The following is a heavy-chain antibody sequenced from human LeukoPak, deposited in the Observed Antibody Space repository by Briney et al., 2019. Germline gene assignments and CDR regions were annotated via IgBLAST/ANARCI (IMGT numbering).Heavy chain of an antibody. J-gene: IGHJ5*02. CDR2: ISSSSSTI. CDR3: ARESKDGSGWLLYNWFDP. V-gene: IGHV3-48*01. CDR1: GFTFSSYS. Sequence: GGSLRLSCAASGFTFSSYSMNWVRQAPGKGLEWVSYISSSSSTIYYADSVKGRFTISRDNAKNSLYLQMNSLRAEDTAVYYRARESKDGSGWLLYNWFDPWGQGTLVTVSS. D-gene: IGHD6-19*01.